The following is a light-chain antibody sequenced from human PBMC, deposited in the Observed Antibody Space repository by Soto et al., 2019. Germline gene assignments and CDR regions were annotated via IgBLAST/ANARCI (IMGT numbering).Light chain of an antibody. CDR3: SSYTTSSTLV. CDR2: EVS. Sequence: QSALTQPPSVSGSPGQSVTISCTGTSSDIGRYNRVSWYQQPPGAAPKLIIYEVSNRPSGVPDRFSGSKSANTASLTISGLQAEDEADYFRSSYTTSSTLVFGGGTKVTVL. V-gene: IGLV2-18*02. J-gene: IGLJ2*01. CDR1: SSDIGRYNR.